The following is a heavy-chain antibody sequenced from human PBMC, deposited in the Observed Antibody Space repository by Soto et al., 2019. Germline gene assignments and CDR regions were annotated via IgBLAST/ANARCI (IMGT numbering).Heavy chain of an antibody. CDR3: ARDRVDSSSWGYYYYGMDV. D-gene: IGHD6-13*01. V-gene: IGHV4-59*01. CDR2: IYYSGST. CDR1: GGSISSYY. Sequence: QVQLQESGPGLVKPSETLSLTCTVSGGSISSYYWSWIRQPPGKGLEWIGYIYYSGSTNYNPSLKSRVTISVDTSKNQFSLKLSSVTAGDTAVYYCARDRVDSSSWGYYYYGMDVWGQGTTVTVSS. J-gene: IGHJ6*02.